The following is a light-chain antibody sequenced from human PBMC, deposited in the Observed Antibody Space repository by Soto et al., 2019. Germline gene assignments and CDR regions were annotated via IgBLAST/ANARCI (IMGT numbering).Light chain of an antibody. V-gene: IGLV1-51*01. CDR3: GTWDSSLSAHV. J-gene: IGLJ1*01. CDR1: SSNIGNNY. Sequence: QSVLTQPPSVSAAPGQKVSISCSGSSSNIGNNYVSWYQQLPGTAPKLLIYADNERPSGIPDRVSGSKSGTSATLGITGLQTGDEADYYCGTWDSSLSAHVFGTGTKVTVL. CDR2: ADN.